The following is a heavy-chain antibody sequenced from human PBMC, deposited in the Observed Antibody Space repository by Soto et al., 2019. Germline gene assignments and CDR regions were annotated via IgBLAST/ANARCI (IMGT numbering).Heavy chain of an antibody. J-gene: IGHJ4*02. CDR1: GGTFSSYS. Sequence: QVQLVQSGAEVKKPGSSVKVSCKAPGGTFSSYSINWVRQAPGQGLEWMGRVVPKIGNINFVRKFQGRLTPTADKSTRTAFLELSSLRPEDTAVYCTRGGRENNWNDGNFEYWGQGTQVTVSS. CDR2: VVPKIGNI. CDR3: TRGGRENNWNDGNFEY. D-gene: IGHD1-20*01. V-gene: IGHV1-69*08.